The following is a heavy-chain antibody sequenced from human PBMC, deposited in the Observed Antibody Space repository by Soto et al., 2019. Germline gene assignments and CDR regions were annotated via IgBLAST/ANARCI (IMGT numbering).Heavy chain of an antibody. CDR2: INPSGGST. CDR3: TRGRQYYQYAMDV. CDR1: GYTFTDYF. J-gene: IGHJ6*02. V-gene: IGHV1-46*03. Sequence: QVQVVQSGAEVKKPGASVRISCKASGYTFTDYFIHWVRQAPGQGLEWMGRINPSGGSTTKGQKVQGRITMTGDTSTRTAYMELSSLRSDDTAVYYCTRGRQYYQYAMDVWGQGTTVTVSS.